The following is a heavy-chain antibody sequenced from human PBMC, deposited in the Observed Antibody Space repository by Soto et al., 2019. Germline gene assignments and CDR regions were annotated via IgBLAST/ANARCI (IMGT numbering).Heavy chain of an antibody. J-gene: IGHJ4*02. D-gene: IGHD1-7*01. V-gene: IGHV3-23*01. Sequence: WGSLRLSCAASGFTFSTYALSWVRQAPGKGLEWVSAISANGQGIYYADSVRGRFTISRDNSKNTIFLHMDSLRAEDTAVYYCAKDRNYPRDQFHYWGQGTLVTVSS. CDR1: GFTFSTYA. CDR2: ISANGQGI. CDR3: AKDRNYPRDQFHY.